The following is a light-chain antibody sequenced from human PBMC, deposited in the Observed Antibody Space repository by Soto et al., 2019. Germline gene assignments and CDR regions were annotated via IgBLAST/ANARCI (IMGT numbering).Light chain of an antibody. CDR3: LLSYHGARYVL. CDR2: DTD. V-gene: IGLV7-46*01. Sequence: QAVVTQEPSLTVSPGGTLTLTCGSTTGAVTSSHYPYWLQQKPGQAPRTLIYDTDNKHSWTPARFSGSLLGDKAALTLSGAQPEDEADYYCLLSYHGARYVLFGGGTKLTVL. J-gene: IGLJ2*01. CDR1: TGAVTSSHY.